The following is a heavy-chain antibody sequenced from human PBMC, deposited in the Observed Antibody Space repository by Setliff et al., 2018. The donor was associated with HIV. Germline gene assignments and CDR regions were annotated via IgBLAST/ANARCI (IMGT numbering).Heavy chain of an antibody. V-gene: IGHV4-59*12. CDR2: VYYRGST. CDR1: GASITSGYY. CDR3: ARGNYDTSDYYTNFYYYYMDV. Sequence: SETLSLTCTVSGASITSGYYWSWVRQRPGRGLEWIGYVYYRGSTNYNPSLKSRVTISVDTSKNQFSLKLNSVTAADTAVYFCARGNYDTSDYYTNFYYYYMDVWGKGTAVTVSS. J-gene: IGHJ6*03. D-gene: IGHD3-22*01.